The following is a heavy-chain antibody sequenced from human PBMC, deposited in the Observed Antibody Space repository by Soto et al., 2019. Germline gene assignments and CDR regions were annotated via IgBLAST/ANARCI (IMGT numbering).Heavy chain of an antibody. CDR3: ARSRGYCISTSCYDYYGMDV. CDR2: IWYDGSNK. V-gene: IGHV3-33*01. J-gene: IGHJ6*02. CDR1: GFTFSSYG. D-gene: IGHD2-2*03. Sequence: QVQLVESGGGVVQPGRSLRLSCAASGFTFSSYGMHWVRQAPGKGLEWVAVIWYDGSNKYYADSVKGRFTISRDNSKNTLYLQMNGLRAEDTAVYYCARSRGYCISTSCYDYYGMDVWGQGTTVTVSS.